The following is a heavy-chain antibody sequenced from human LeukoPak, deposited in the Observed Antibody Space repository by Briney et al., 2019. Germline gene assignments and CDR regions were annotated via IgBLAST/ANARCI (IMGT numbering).Heavy chain of an antibody. CDR1: GFTFSDYY. CDR3: ARESVAAAGTSFDY. CDR2: ISSSGSTI. D-gene: IGHD6-13*01. J-gene: IGHJ4*02. Sequence: GGSLRLSCAAPGFTFSDYYMSWIRQAPGKGLEWVSYISSSGSTIYYADSVKGRFTISRDNAKNSLYLQMNSLRAEDTAVYYCARESVAAAGTSFDYWGQGTLVTVSS. V-gene: IGHV3-11*01.